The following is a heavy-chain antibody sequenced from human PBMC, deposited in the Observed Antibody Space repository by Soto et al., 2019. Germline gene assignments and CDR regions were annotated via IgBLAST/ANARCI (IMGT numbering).Heavy chain of an antibody. Sequence: ASVKVSCKASGYTFTGYDMHWVRQAPGQGLEWMGWINPNSGGTNYAQKFQGWVTMTRDTSISTAYMELSRLRSDDTAVYYCARDGVGYCSSTSCYYYGMDVWGQGTTVTVSS. CDR1: GYTFTGYD. V-gene: IGHV1-2*04. D-gene: IGHD2-2*01. CDR3: ARDGVGYCSSTSCYYYGMDV. CDR2: INPNSGGT. J-gene: IGHJ6*02.